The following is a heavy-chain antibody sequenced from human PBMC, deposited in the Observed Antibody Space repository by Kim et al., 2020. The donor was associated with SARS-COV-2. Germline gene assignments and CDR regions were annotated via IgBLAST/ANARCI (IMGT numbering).Heavy chain of an antibody. CDR2: DT. V-gene: IGHV5-51*01. J-gene: IGHJ4*02. CDR3: ARAHPVPFDY. Sequence: DTRYSPSFQGQVTISADKSISTAYLQWSSLKASDTAMYYCARAHPVPFDYWGQGTLVTVSS.